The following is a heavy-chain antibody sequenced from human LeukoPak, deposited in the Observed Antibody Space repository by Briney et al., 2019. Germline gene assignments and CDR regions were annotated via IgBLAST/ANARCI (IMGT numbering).Heavy chain of an antibody. V-gene: IGHV4-39*07. CDR1: GGSISSSSYY. Sequence: SETLSLTCTVSGGSISSSSYYWGWIRQPPGTGLEWIGSIYYSGSTYYNPSLKSRVTISVDTSKNQFSLKLSSVTAADTAVYYCARASYDFWSGYTNWFDPWGQGTLVTVSS. J-gene: IGHJ5*02. CDR3: ARASYDFWSGYTNWFDP. CDR2: IYYSGST. D-gene: IGHD3-3*01.